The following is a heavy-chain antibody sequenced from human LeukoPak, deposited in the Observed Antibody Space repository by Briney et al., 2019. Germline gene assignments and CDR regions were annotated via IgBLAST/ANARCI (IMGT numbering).Heavy chain of an antibody. CDR3: ARRAGALYYYDTSGPFDH. CDR1: GFTFSSYS. CDR2: ISSSSSTI. Sequence: GGSLRLSCAASGFTFSSYSMNWVRQAPGKGLEWVSYISSSSSTIYYADSVKGRFTISRDNAKNSLYLQMNSLRVDDTAVYFCARRAGALYYYDTSGPFDHWGRGTLVTVSS. D-gene: IGHD3-22*01. V-gene: IGHV3-48*04. J-gene: IGHJ4*02.